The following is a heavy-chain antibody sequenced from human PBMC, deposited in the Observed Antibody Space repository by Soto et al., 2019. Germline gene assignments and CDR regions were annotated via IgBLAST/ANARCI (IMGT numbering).Heavy chain of an antibody. CDR3: TRDASRDSSARGWFDP. Sequence: GGSLRLSCAASGFTFSSYGMHWVRQAPGKGLEWVAVIWYDGSNKYYTDALRGRFTISRDNAKNSLHLQMNSLRAEDTAVYYCTRDASRDSSARGWFDPWGPGTLVTVSS. CDR1: GFTFSSYG. V-gene: IGHV3-33*01. D-gene: IGHD6-13*01. J-gene: IGHJ5*02. CDR2: IWYDGSNK.